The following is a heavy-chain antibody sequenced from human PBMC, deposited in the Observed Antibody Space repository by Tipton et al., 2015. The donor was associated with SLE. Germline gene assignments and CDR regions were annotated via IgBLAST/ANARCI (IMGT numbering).Heavy chain of an antibody. V-gene: IGHV4-61*02. CDR2: IYASGST. J-gene: IGHJ4*02. CDR1: NGSISSGSYY. D-gene: IGHD3-3*01. CDR3: ANGGVRSSFDY. Sequence: TLSLTCTVSNGSISSGSYYWNWIRQPAGKGLEWIGRIYASGSTNYNPSLKSRVTISVDTSKNQFSLKLSSVTAADTAVYYCANGGVRSSFDYWGQGTLVTVSS.